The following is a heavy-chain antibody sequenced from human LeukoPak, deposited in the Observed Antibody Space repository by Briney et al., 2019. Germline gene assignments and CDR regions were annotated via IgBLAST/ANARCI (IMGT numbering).Heavy chain of an antibody. CDR3: ARRDIVDLNWFDP. J-gene: IGHJ5*02. CDR1: GFTFSSYW. CDR2: IYPGDSDT. V-gene: IGHV5-51*01. Sequence: GGSLRLSCAASGFTFSSYWMSWVRQAPGKGLEWMGIIYPGDSDTRYSPSFQGQVTISADKSISTAYLQWSSLKASDTAMYYCARRDIVDLNWFDPWGQGTLVTVSS. D-gene: IGHD2-15*01.